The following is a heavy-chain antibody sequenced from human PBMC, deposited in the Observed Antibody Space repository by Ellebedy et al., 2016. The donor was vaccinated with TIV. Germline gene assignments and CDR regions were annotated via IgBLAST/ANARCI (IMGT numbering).Heavy chain of an antibody. CDR1: GDSIINYY. J-gene: IGHJ4*02. CDR2: FFTSGST. CDR3: ARAIRFGSGFDWGLDY. V-gene: IGHV4-4*07. Sequence: SETLSLTXTVSGDSIINYYWTWVRQPAGKGLEWIGRFFTSGSTDYSPSLRSRVTMSVDTSRNQIYLELNSMTAADTAVYYCARAIRFGSGFDWGLDYWGQGTLVTVSS. D-gene: IGHD3-3*01.